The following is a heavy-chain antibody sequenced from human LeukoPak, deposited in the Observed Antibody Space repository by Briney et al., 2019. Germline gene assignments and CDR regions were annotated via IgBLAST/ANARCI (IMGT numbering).Heavy chain of an antibody. CDR2: IFDGKTI. CDR1: GESLNYYY. J-gene: IGHJ4*02. V-gene: IGHV4-34*12. D-gene: IGHD4-23*01. CDR3: ASGAWAARLNS. Sequence: SDTLSLTCAVYGESLNYYYWSWIRQSPGKGLEWIGDIFDGKTINYNPSLKSRVTISAATSSQQISLNLKSVTAADTAVYFCASGAWAARLNSWAQGALVIVSS.